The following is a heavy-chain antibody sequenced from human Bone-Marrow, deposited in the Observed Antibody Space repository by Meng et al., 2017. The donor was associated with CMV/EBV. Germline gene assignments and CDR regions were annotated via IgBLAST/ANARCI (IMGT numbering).Heavy chain of an antibody. D-gene: IGHD2-21*01. J-gene: IGHJ5*02. Sequence: CKASGGTFSSYAISWVRQAPGQGLEWMGGIIPIFGTANYAQKFQGRVTITTDESTSTAYMELSSLRSEDTAVYYCARRGEEGKGWFDPWGQGTLVTVSS. CDR2: IIPIFGTA. CDR1: GGTFSSYA. V-gene: IGHV1-69*05. CDR3: ARRGEEGKGWFDP.